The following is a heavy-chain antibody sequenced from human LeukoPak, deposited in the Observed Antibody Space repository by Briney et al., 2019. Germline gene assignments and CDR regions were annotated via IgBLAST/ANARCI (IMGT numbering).Heavy chain of an antibody. J-gene: IGHJ6*03. V-gene: IGHV4-34*01. D-gene: IGHD3-9*01. CDR3: ARGAILTGYLYYYYYYLDV. CDR2: INHIGST. CDR1: GGSFSGYS. Sequence: SETLSLTCAVGGGSFSGYSWSWIRQPPGKGLEWIGEINHIGSTNYNPYLKSRVTISVDTSKSQISLKLSSVTAADTAVYYCARGAILTGYLYYYYYYLDVWGKGTTVTVSS.